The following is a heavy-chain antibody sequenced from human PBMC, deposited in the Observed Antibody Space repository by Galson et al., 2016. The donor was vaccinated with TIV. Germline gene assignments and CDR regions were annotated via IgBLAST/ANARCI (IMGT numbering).Heavy chain of an antibody. CDR3: ARGASDSRGFDF. D-gene: IGHD3-22*01. CDR1: GYTFTDFY. Sequence: SVKVSCKASGYTFTDFYIHWVRQAPGHGLEWLGWINPATGGAIYAQAFEGRVTMTRDTSINTAYMALRRLRSDDTAVYYCARGASDSRGFDFWGQGTLVSVSS. V-gene: IGHV1-2*02. CDR2: INPATGGA. J-gene: IGHJ4*02.